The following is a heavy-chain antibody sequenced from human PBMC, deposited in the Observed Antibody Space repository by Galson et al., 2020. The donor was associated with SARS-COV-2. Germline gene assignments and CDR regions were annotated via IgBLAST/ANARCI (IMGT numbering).Heavy chain of an antibody. CDR3: ARAREEYYYDSSVLYYFDY. CDR2: IYTSGST. Sequence: SETLSLTCTVSGGSISSGSYYWSWIRQPAGKGLEWIGRIYTSGSTNYNPSLKSRVTISVDTSKNQFSLKLSSVTAADTAVYYCARAREEYYYDSSVLYYFDYWGQGTLVTVSS. V-gene: IGHV4-61*02. J-gene: IGHJ4*02. CDR1: GGSISSGSYY. D-gene: IGHD3-22*01.